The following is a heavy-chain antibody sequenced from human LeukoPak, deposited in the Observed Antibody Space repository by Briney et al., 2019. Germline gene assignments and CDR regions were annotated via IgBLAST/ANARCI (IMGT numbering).Heavy chain of an antibody. CDR2: ISGSGGST. Sequence: GGSLRLSCAASGFTFSTYAVSWVRQAPGKGLEWVSGISGSGGSTYYADSVKGRSTISRDNSKNTLYLQMNSLRAEDTAVYYCAKDRWDGYNWSPDYWGQGTLVTVSS. CDR1: GFTFSTYA. D-gene: IGHD5-24*01. J-gene: IGHJ4*02. CDR3: AKDRWDGYNWSPDY. V-gene: IGHV3-23*01.